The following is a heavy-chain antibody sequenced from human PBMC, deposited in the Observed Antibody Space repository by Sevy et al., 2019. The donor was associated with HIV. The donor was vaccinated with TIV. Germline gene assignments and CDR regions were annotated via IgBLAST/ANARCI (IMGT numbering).Heavy chain of an antibody. Sequence: SETLSLTCAVSGDSISSNNYYWGWIRQSPGKGLEWIGIVYYTGTTYYNPSLKSRVTISVATSKSQFSLRLGSVTAADTAVYFCAGSYYNFWNGYYNPFDSWGQGTLVTVSS. J-gene: IGHJ4*02. CDR1: GDSISSNNYY. D-gene: IGHD3-3*01. CDR2: VYYTGTT. V-gene: IGHV4-39*01. CDR3: AGSYYNFWNGYYNPFDS.